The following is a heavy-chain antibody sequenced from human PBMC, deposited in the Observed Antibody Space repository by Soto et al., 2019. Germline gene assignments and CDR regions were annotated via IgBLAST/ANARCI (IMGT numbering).Heavy chain of an antibody. J-gene: IGHJ4*02. V-gene: IGHV2-5*02. CDR3: AHRRDYNGNWDGGYFDS. Sequence: QITLKESGPALMKATQTLTLTCTFSGFSLTTRPVGLGCLRQPPGKALEWLAFAYWDDDNRYNPSLKKRLTSTKDTSKSQVVLTMTNMDPIDTATYYGAHRRDYNGNWDGGYFDSWGPGTLVTVSS. CDR1: GFSLTTRPVG. D-gene: IGHD1-1*01. CDR2: AYWDDDN.